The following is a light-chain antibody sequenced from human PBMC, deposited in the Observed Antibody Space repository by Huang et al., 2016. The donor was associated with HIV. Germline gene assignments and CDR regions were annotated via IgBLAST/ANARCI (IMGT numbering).Light chain of an antibody. V-gene: IGKV3-15*01. CDR1: HSVANN. J-gene: IGKJ4*01. CDR2: DTS. Sequence: EIVMTQSPAVLSLSPGARATLACTSSHSVANNLAWYQQKPGWSPMLVIYDTSTRSSGVPARFSGSGSGTKFTLTISGLQSEDFAVYYCQHYNNWPLSFGGGTRVEIK. CDR3: QHYNNWPLS.